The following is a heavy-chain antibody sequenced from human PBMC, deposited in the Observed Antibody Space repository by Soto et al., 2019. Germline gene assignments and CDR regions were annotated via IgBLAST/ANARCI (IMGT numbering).Heavy chain of an antibody. D-gene: IGHD3-22*01. Sequence: QVQLVQSGAEVKKPGASVKVSCKASGYTFTSYAMHWVRQAPGQRLEWMGWINAGNGNTKYSQKFQGRVTITRDTSASTAYMELSRLRSEDTAVYYCASPLSGGRDGSSGFQYWGQGTLVTVSS. CDR2: INAGNGNT. CDR1: GYTFTSYA. J-gene: IGHJ4*02. CDR3: ASPLSGGRDGSSGFQY. V-gene: IGHV1-3*01.